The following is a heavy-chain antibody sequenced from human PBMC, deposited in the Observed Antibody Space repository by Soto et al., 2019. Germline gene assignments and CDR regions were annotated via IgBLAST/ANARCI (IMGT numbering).Heavy chain of an antibody. D-gene: IGHD5-12*01. CDR3: XXXVXIPGYPDN. CDR1: GGTFSSYA. J-gene: IGHJ4*02. CDR2: IVPIVDTS. V-gene: IGHV1-69*12. Sequence: QVQLVQSGAEVRQPASSVKVSCKTSGGTFSSYAISWVRQAPGQGLEWMGGIVPIVDTSTYAQKFQGRVXXXAXDSTXTVYXXXXXXXSXDTAXYYXXXXVXIPGYPDNWGQGTLVTVSS.